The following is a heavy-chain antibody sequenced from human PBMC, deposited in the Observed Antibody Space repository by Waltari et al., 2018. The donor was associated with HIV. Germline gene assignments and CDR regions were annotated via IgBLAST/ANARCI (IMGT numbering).Heavy chain of an antibody. D-gene: IGHD6-13*01. Sequence: QVQLVQSRADVQKRGASVTVSCKASDYPFSTSDINLVRQATGQGLEWMGWMNPNSGNTGYAQKFKGRVTMTRNTSITTAYMELSSLRSEDTAVYYCARGFFMGSRWSGLGVDPWGQGTMVTVSP. CDR2: MNPNSGNT. J-gene: IGHJ5*02. CDR1: DYPFSTSD. CDR3: ARGFFMGSRWSGLGVDP. V-gene: IGHV1-8*01.